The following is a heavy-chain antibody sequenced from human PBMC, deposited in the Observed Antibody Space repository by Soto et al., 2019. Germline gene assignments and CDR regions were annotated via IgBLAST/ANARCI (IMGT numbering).Heavy chain of an antibody. CDR3: ARDSPIGSTFSGYDAIDS. J-gene: IGHJ4*02. CDR1: GYTFTSYG. V-gene: IGHV1-18*01. CDR2: ISAYNGNT. Sequence: ASVKVSCKASGYTFTSYGISWVRQAPGQGLEWMGWISAYNGNTNYAQKLQGRVTMTTDTSTSTAYMELRSLRSDDTAVYYCARDSPIGSTFSGYDAIDSWGQGTLVTVSS. D-gene: IGHD5-12*01.